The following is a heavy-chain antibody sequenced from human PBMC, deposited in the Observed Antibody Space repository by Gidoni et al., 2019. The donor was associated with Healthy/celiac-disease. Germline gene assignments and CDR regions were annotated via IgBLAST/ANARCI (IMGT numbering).Heavy chain of an antibody. CDR3: AKDKQLEVSYFDY. Sequence: EVQLVESGGGLVQPGRSLRLSCAASAFTFDDYAMHWVRQAPGKGLEWVAGISWNSGSIGYADSVKGRFTISRDNAKNSLYLQMNSLRAEDTALYYCAKDKQLEVSYFDYWGQGTLVTVSS. V-gene: IGHV3-9*01. CDR2: ISWNSGSI. CDR1: AFTFDDYA. J-gene: IGHJ4*02. D-gene: IGHD6-6*01.